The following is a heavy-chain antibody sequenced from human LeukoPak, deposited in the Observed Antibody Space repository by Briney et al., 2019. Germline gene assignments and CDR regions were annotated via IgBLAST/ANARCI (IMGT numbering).Heavy chain of an antibody. J-gene: IGHJ4*02. Sequence: SETLSLTCTVSGGSISSYYWSWIRQPPGKGLEWIGYIYYSGSTNYNPSLKSRVTISVDTSKNQFSLKLSSVTAADTAVYYCAREAPSFEFSSHLDYWGQGTLVTVSS. V-gene: IGHV4-59*01. CDR1: GGSISSYY. D-gene: IGHD3-9*01. CDR3: AREAPSFEFSSHLDY. CDR2: IYYSGST.